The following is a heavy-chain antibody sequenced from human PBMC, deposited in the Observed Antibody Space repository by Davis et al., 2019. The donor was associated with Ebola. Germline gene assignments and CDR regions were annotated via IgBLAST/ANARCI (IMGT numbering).Heavy chain of an antibody. V-gene: IGHV3-23*01. J-gene: IGHJ5*02. CDR1: GFTFSSYW. D-gene: IGHD4-23*01. CDR3: AKVGYGGTDLNWFDL. Sequence: GESLKISCAASGFTFSSYWMHWVRQAPGKGLEWVSGISSSGGSTYYGDSVKGRFTISRDDSKNTLYLQMNSLRAEDTAVYYCAKVGYGGTDLNWFDLWGQGTLVTASS. CDR2: ISSSGGST.